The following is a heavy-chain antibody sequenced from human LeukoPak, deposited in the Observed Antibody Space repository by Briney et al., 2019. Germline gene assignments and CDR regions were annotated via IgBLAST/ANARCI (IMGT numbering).Heavy chain of an antibody. J-gene: IGHJ4*02. CDR3: AKDWGIAVAGTFDY. Sequence: GGSLRLSCAASGFTFSSYAMHWVRQAPGKGLEWVSAISGSGGSTYYADSVKGRFTISRDNSKNTLYLQMNSLRAEDTAVYYCAKDWGIAVAGTFDYWGQGTLVTASS. CDR1: GFTFSSYA. D-gene: IGHD6-19*01. V-gene: IGHV3-23*01. CDR2: ISGSGGST.